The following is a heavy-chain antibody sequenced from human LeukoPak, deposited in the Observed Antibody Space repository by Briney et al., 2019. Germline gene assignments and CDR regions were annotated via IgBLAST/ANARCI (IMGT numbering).Heavy chain of an antibody. D-gene: IGHD3-10*01. CDR3: AREGEYYSESGNLVDASDV. V-gene: IGHV1-69*06. CDR1: GYTFTSYG. CDR2: IAPISGTP. Sequence: SVKVSCKASGYTFTSYGISWVRQAPGQGLEWMGGIAPISGTPMYAQRFQGRVTISADTSTYTAFMEMSSLTSEDTAMYYCAREGEYYSESGNLVDASDVWGQGTMVTVSA. J-gene: IGHJ3*01.